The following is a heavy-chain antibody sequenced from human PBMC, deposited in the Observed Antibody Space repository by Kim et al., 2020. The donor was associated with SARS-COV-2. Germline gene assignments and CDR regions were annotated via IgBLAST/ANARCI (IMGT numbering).Heavy chain of an antibody. Sequence: SETLSLTCTVSGGPISSNVHFWAWIRQPPGKGLEWIGSIEQNGNTYYNPSLKSRVTISVDTSKNQFSLGLTSVTAADTAVYYCARQSVIMIRGAPNFDSWGLGTLVTVSS. D-gene: IGHD3-10*01. V-gene: IGHV4-39*07. J-gene: IGHJ4*02. CDR2: IEQNGNT. CDR3: ARQSVIMIRGAPNFDS. CDR1: GGPISSNVHF.